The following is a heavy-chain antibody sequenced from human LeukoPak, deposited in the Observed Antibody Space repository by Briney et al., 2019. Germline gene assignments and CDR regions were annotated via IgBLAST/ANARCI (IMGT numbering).Heavy chain of an antibody. CDR2: IYPGDSDT. J-gene: IGHJ3*01. D-gene: IGHD3-22*01. Sequence: GESLKISCKGSGYKFSTYWIAWVRQMPGKGLKWMRIIYPGDSDTRYSPSFQGQVTISADKSVNSAYLQWSSLKASDTAMYYCARPNITSYYDSRGYDAFDVWGQGTMVTVPS. V-gene: IGHV5-51*01. CDR3: ARPNITSYYDSRGYDAFDV. CDR1: GYKFSTYW.